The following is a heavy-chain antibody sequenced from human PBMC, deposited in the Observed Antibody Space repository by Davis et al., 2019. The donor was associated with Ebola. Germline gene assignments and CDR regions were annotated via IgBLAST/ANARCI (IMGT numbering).Heavy chain of an antibody. CDR2: INHSGST. Sequence: MPSETLSLTCAAYGGSFSGYYWSWIRQPPGKGLEWIGEINHSGSTNYNPSLQSRVTISDDRSKNQFSLNLRSVTAADTAIYYCARRSALLWSPENWFDPWGQGTLVTVSS. CDR3: ARRSALLWSPENWFDP. J-gene: IGHJ5*02. CDR1: GGSFSGYY. D-gene: IGHD2-21*01. V-gene: IGHV4-34*01.